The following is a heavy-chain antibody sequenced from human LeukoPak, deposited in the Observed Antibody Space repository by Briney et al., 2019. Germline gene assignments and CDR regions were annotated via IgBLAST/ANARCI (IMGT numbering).Heavy chain of an antibody. CDR2: INPNSGGT. J-gene: IGHJ6*02. D-gene: IGHD3-9*01. Sequence: GASVKVSCKASGYTFTGYYMHWVRQAPGQGLEWMGWINPNSGGTNYAQKFQGRVTMTRDTSISTAYMELSRLRSDDTAVYYCARVVGGYYDILTGYYPPLGMDVWGQGTTVTVSS. V-gene: IGHV1-2*02. CDR1: GYTFTGYY. CDR3: ARVVGGYYDILTGYYPPLGMDV.